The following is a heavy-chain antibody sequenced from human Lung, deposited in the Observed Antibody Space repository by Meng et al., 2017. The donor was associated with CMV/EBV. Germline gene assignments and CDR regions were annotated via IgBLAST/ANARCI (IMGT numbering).Heavy chain of an antibody. D-gene: IGHD3-22*01. Sequence: GESLKISCAASGFTFSSYGMHWVRQAPGKGLEWVAFIRYDGSNKYYADSVKGRFTISRDNSKNTLYLQMNSLRAEDTAVYYCARDTNPYHYESSGVDYWGQGXLVTVSS. CDR3: ARDTNPYHYESSGVDY. CDR2: IRYDGSNK. CDR1: GFTFSSYG. J-gene: IGHJ4*02. V-gene: IGHV3-30*02.